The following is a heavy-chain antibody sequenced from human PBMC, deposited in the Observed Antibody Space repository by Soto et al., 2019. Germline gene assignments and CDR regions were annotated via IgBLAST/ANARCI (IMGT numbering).Heavy chain of an antibody. D-gene: IGHD3-10*01. V-gene: IGHV3-48*01. Sequence: GGSLRLSCAASGFTFSSYSMNWVRQAPGKGLEWVSYISSSSSTIYYADSVKGRFTISRDNAKNSLYLQMNSLRAEDTAVYYCVRASDYRKTPQPDDRDAMDIWGQGTTVTVSS. J-gene: IGHJ3*02. CDR3: VRASDYRKTPQPDDRDAMDI. CDR2: ISSSSSTI. CDR1: GFTFSSYS.